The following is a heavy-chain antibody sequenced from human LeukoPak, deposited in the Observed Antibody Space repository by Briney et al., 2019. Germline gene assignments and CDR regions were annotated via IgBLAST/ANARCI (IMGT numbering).Heavy chain of an antibody. CDR2: INQAGNEQ. D-gene: IGHD3-10*01. CDR1: GFTFSNYW. Sequence: GGSLRLSCSASGFTFSNYWMSWVRQAPGKGLEWVANINQAGNEQYYVDSVKGRFTISRDNAKNSLYLQMSSLRAEDTAVYYCTRDRRGVMVYWGQGTLVTVSS. V-gene: IGHV3-7*01. J-gene: IGHJ4*02. CDR3: TRDRRGVMVY.